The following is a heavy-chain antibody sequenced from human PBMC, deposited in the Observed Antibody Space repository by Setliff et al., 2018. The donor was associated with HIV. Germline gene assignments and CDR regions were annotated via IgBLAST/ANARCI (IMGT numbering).Heavy chain of an antibody. CDR3: ATYLSDYGGNSFPDY. J-gene: IGHJ4*02. V-gene: IGHV4-59*11. Sequence: SETLSLTCSVSGGSISSHYWGWIRQPPGRGLEWIGYIMYNEGNNFNPSLKSRVTISVDTSKNELSLKLSSVTAADTAVYYCATYLSDYGGNSFPDYWGQGTLVTVSS. CDR1: GGSISSHY. D-gene: IGHD4-17*01. CDR2: IMYNEGN.